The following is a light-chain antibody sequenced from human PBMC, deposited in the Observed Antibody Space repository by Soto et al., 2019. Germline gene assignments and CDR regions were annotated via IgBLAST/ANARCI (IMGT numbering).Light chain of an antibody. CDR3: LQSYSTPPYT. CDR1: QSISSF. Sequence: DIQMTQSPSSLSASVGDRVTMTCRASQSISSFLSWYQQKPGKAPNLLIYSASTLQSGVPSRFSGSGSGTDFTLTISSLQPEDFATYYCLQSYSTPPYTFGQGTKLEIK. J-gene: IGKJ2*01. CDR2: SAS. V-gene: IGKV1-39*01.